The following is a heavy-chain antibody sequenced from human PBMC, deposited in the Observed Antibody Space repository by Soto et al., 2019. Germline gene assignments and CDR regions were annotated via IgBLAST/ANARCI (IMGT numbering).Heavy chain of an antibody. D-gene: IGHD2-15*01. V-gene: IGHV1-18*04. CDR2: ISAFNGNT. CDR3: ARVPRGRDEGWFDP. CDR1: GYTFPSYG. Sequence: QVQLVQSGAEVKKPGASVKVSCKASGYTFPSYGIRWVRQAPGQGLEWMGWISAFNGNTNYAQKHQGRVTMTTDTSTSTAYMELRSLRSDDTAVYYCARVPRGRDEGWFDPWGQGTLVTVSS. J-gene: IGHJ5*02.